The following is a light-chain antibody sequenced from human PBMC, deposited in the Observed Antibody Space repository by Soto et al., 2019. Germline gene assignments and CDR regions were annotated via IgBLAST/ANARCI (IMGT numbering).Light chain of an antibody. CDR3: SSYTSSSTHV. CDR2: DVS. V-gene: IGLV2-14*03. Sequence: QSALTQPASVSGSPGQSITISCTGTSSDVGAYNFVSWYQQHPGKVPKLMIFDVSSRPSGVSDRVSGSKSGNTAYLTISGLQAEDEGEYYCSSYTSSSTHVFGSGTKVTVL. J-gene: IGLJ1*01. CDR1: SSDVGAYNF.